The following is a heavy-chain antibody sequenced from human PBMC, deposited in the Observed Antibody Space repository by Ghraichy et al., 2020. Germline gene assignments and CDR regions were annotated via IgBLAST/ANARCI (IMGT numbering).Heavy chain of an antibody. D-gene: IGHD6-19*01. V-gene: IGHV1-2*02. CDR3: ARAQWLTDDYYYGMDV. CDR1: GYTFTGYY. J-gene: IGHJ6*02. CDR2: INPNSGGT. Sequence: ASVKVSCKASGYTFTGYYMHWVRQAPGQGLEWMGWINPNSGGTNYAQKFQGRVTMTRDTSISTAYMELSRLRSDDTAVYYCARAQWLTDDYYYGMDVWGQGTTVTVSS.